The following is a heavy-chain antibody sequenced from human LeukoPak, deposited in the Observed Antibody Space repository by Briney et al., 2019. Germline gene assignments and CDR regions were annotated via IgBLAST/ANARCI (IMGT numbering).Heavy chain of an antibody. CDR1: GYTFTGYY. CDR2: INPDSGGT. CDR3: ARGHNPHDAFDI. J-gene: IGHJ3*02. V-gene: IGHV1-2*06. Sequence: ASVKVSCKASGYTFTGYYMHWVRRAPGQGLEWMGRINPDSGGTNYAQKFQGRVTMTRDTSISTAYMELSRLRSDDTAVYYCARGHNPHDAFDIWGQGTMVTVSS. D-gene: IGHD1-14*01.